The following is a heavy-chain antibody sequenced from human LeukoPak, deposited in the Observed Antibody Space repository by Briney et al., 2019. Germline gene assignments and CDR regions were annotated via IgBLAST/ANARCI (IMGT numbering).Heavy chain of an antibody. Sequence: GRSLRLSCAASGFTFSSYAMHWVRQAPGKGLEWVAVISYDGSNKYYADSVKGRFTISRDNSKNTLDLQMNSLRPEDTAVYYCVRDSSSSYLFDYWGQGTLVIVSS. CDR2: ISYDGSNK. CDR1: GFTFSSYA. D-gene: IGHD6-6*01. J-gene: IGHJ4*02. V-gene: IGHV3-30-3*01. CDR3: VRDSSSSYLFDY.